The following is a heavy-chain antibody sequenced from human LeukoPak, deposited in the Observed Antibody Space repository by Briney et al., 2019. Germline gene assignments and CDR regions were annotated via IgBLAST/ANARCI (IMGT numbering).Heavy chain of an antibody. V-gene: IGHV3-33*01. CDR2: IWYDGDNK. Sequence: SLRLSCAASGFTFSSYGMHWVRQAPGKGLEWVAVIWYDGDNKYYADSVKGRFTISRDNSKNTLYLQMKSLRAEDTAVYYCARDGIAAAGQYYCYGMDVWGQGTTVTVSS. D-gene: IGHD6-13*01. J-gene: IGHJ6*02. CDR3: ARDGIAAAGQYYCYGMDV. CDR1: GFTFSSYG.